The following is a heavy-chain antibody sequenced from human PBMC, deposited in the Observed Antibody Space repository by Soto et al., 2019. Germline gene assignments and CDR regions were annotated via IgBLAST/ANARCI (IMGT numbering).Heavy chain of an antibody. J-gene: IGHJ6*02. D-gene: IGHD4-17*01. CDR2: INHSGST. V-gene: IGHV4-34*01. CDR3: ARAISTTVVPTYYYYGMDV. CDR1: GGSFSGYY. Sequence: PEKLCLTCAVYGGSFSGYYWSWIRQPPGKGLEWMGEINHSGSTNYNPSLKSRVTIPVDTSKNQFSLKLSSVTAADTAVYYCARAISTTVVPTYYYYGMDVWCQGPTVT.